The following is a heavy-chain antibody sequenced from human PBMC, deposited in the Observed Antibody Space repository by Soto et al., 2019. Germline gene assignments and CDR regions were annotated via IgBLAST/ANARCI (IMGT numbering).Heavy chain of an antibody. CDR2: IIPIIGIL. V-gene: IGHV1-69*04. CDR1: RGTFSTYT. Sequence: SVKVSCKASRGTFSTYTITWVRQAPGQGLEWMGRIIPIIGILNYAQKFQGRVTITADKFTGTAYMELTRLRSDDTAVYLFSGDPNSHYNDSHAYSYLWGQGTLVTVSS. J-gene: IGHJ4*02. CDR3: SGDPNSHYNDSHAYSYL. D-gene: IGHD3-22*01.